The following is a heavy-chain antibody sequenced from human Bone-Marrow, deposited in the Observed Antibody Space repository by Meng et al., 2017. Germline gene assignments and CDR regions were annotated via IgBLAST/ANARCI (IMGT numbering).Heavy chain of an antibody. V-gene: IGHV1-3*01. CDR3: ARGGIAAAAYSDH. CDR1: GYSFTSYA. Sequence: QVQRVQSGAEVKKPGASVKLSCEASGYSFTSYAIHWVRQAPGESLEWMGWINAGNGQTKYSERFQGRVAIARDTSANTAYMELSSLTSEDTAVYYCARGGIAAAAYSDHWGQGTLVTVSS. J-gene: IGHJ4*02. D-gene: IGHD6-13*01. CDR2: INAGNGQT.